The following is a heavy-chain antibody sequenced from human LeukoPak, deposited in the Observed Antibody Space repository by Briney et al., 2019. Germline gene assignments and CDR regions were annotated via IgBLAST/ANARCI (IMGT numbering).Heavy chain of an antibody. D-gene: IGHD6-19*01. CDR1: GGSISSYY. V-gene: IGHV4-4*07. CDR2: IYTSGST. CDR3: ARVLYFSSGWYQAYYYYYSMDV. Sequence: SSETLSLTCTVSGGSISSYYWSWIRQPAGKGLEWIGRIYTSGSTNYNPSRKSRVTMSVATSKKQSSLKLSSVPAADTAVYYCARVLYFSSGWYQAYYYYYSMDVWGKGTPVTVSS. J-gene: IGHJ6*03.